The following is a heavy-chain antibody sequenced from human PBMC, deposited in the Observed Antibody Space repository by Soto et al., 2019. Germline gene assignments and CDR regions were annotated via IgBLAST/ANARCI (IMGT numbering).Heavy chain of an antibody. CDR1: GFTFSSYA. J-gene: IGHJ4*02. CDR3: AREALYDSSGYHPSYFDY. Sequence: PGGSLGLSCAASGFTFSSYAMHWVRQAPGKGLEWVAVISYDGSNKYYADSVKGRFTISRDNSKNTLYLQMNSLRAEDTAVYYCAREALYDSSGYHPSYFDYWGQGTLVPVSS. D-gene: IGHD3-22*01. CDR2: ISYDGSNK. V-gene: IGHV3-30-3*01.